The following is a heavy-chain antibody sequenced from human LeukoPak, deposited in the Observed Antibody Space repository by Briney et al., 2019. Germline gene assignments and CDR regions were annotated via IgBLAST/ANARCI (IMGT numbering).Heavy chain of an antibody. J-gene: IGHJ3*02. CDR1: GYTFTGYY. V-gene: IGHV1-2*02. Sequence: GASVKVSCKASGYTFTGYYMHWVRQAPGQGLEWMGWINPNSGGTNYAQKFQGRVTMTRDTSISTAYMELSRLRSDDTAVYYCARVDAQVATYDAFDIWGQGTMVTVSS. CDR2: INPNSGGT. D-gene: IGHD5-12*01. CDR3: ARVDAQVATYDAFDI.